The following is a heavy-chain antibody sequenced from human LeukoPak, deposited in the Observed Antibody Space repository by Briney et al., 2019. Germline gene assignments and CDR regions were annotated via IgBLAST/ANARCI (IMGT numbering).Heavy chain of an antibody. CDR1: GFTFNSYW. J-gene: IGHJ4*02. V-gene: IGHV3-7*01. D-gene: IGHD3-10*01. Sequence: PGGSLRLSCVASGFTFNSYWMNWVRQAPGKGLEWVAIIKQDGSEKYYVDSVKGRLTISRDNAKNSLYLQMNSLRAEDTAMYFCASANVFYYGSGTDYWGQGTQVTVSS. CDR3: ASANVFYYGSGTDY. CDR2: IKQDGSEK.